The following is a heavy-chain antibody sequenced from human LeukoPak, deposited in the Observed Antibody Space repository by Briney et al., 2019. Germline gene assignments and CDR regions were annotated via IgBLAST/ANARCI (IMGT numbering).Heavy chain of an antibody. CDR2: FDPEDGET. D-gene: IGHD2-2*01. J-gene: IGHJ4*02. CDR1: GYTLTELS. Sequence: ASVKVSCKLSGYTLTELSMRWVRQAPGNGREWMGGFDPEDGETIYPQKFQGRVTMTEDTSTDTAYMELSSLRSEDTAVYYCATVLHYTSCYRDWGQGTLVTVSS. V-gene: IGHV1-24*01. CDR3: ATVLHYTSCYRD.